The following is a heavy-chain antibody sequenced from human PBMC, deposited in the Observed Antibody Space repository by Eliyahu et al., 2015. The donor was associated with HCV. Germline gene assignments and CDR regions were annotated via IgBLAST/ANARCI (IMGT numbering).Heavy chain of an antibody. Sequence: QVQLQQWGAGLLKPSETLSLTCAVYGGSFSGYYWSWIRQPPGKGLEWIGEINHSGSTNYNPSLKSRVTISVDTSKNQFSLKLSSVTAADTAVYYCARGLGGYYYGSGSYSAWFDPWGQGTLVTVSS. V-gene: IGHV4-34*01. CDR1: GGSFSGYY. J-gene: IGHJ5*02. CDR3: ARGLGGYYYGSGSYSAWFDP. D-gene: IGHD3-10*01. CDR2: INHSGST.